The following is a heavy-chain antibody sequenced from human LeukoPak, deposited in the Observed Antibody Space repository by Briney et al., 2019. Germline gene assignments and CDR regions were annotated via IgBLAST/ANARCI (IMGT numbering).Heavy chain of an antibody. V-gene: IGHV4-4*09. CDR1: GVSFDRKY. Sequence: HPAETLSLTCSVSGVSFDRKYWGWVRQPARKGLEWCGYIHTRATPYFTPSPRRRVALSIHTSKNQFSLKVYSVTAADTAVYYCANYLRIVHYSMDVWGKGTTATVSS. CDR2: IHTRATP. D-gene: IGHD6-6*01. J-gene: IGHJ6*03. CDR3: ANYLRIVHYSMDV.